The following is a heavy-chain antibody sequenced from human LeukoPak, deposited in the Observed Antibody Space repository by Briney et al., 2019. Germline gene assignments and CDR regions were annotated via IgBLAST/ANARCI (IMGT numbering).Heavy chain of an antibody. CDR2: ISAYNGNT. CDR3: ARGVYYYDSSGYFAWFDP. V-gene: IGHV1-18*01. J-gene: IGHJ5*02. CDR1: GGTFSSYA. Sequence: ASVKVSCKASGGTFSSYAISWVRQAPGQGLEWMGWISAYNGNTNYAQKLQGRVTMTTDTSTSTAYMELRSLRSDDTAVYYCARGVYYYDSSGYFAWFDPWGQGTLVTVSS. D-gene: IGHD3-22*01.